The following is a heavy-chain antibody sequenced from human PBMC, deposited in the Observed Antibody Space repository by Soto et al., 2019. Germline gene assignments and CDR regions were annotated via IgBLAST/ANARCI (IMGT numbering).Heavy chain of an antibody. CDR3: TTGSFEFNYYGMDV. V-gene: IGHV3-15*07. CDR1: GFTFSNAW. J-gene: IGHJ6*02. D-gene: IGHD3-10*01. CDR2: IKSKTDGGTT. Sequence: EVQLVESGGGLVKPGGSLRLSCAASGFTFSNAWMNWVRQAPGKGLEWVGRIKSKTDGGTTDYAAPVKGRFTISRDASKNTLYLQMHSLKTEDTAEYYCTTGSFEFNYYGMDVWGQGTTVTVSS.